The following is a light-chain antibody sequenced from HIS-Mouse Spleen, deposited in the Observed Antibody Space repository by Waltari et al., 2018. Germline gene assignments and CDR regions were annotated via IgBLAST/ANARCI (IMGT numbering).Light chain of an antibody. Sequence: QSVLTQPPSASGTPGQRVPIARSGRSSNIGSNYVYWYQQHPGTAPKLLIYRNNQRPSGVPDRFSGSKSGTSASLAISGLRSEDEADYYCAAWDDSLSGRVFGGGTKLTVL. CDR3: AAWDDSLSGRV. V-gene: IGLV1-47*01. CDR1: SSNIGSNY. CDR2: RNN. J-gene: IGLJ3*02.